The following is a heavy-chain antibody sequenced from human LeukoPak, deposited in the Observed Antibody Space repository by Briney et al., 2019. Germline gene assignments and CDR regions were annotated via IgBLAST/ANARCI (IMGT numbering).Heavy chain of an antibody. V-gene: IGHV4-4*07. CDR3: ARVGYSGSTTGIDP. D-gene: IGHD1-26*01. CDR1: GGSISSYY. Sequence: SETLSLTCTVSGGSISSYYWSWIRQPAGKGLEWIGRIYTSGSTNYNPSLKSRVTMSVDTSKNQFSLELSSVTAADTAMYYCARVGYSGSTTGIDPWGQGTLVTVSS. J-gene: IGHJ5*02. CDR2: IYTSGST.